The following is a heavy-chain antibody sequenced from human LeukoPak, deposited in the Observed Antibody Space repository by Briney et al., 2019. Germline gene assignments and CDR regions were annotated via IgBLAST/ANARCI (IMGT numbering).Heavy chain of an antibody. CDR3: ARLFGGVTTYDY. D-gene: IGHD2-8*02. V-gene: IGHV3-7*01. CDR2: MKGDGSHI. Sequence: GSLRLSCAASGFIFGNFWMSWVRQAPGRGLQWVASMKGDGSHIYHVDSVKGRFTISRDNARNSLYLQMNSLRAEDTAVYYCARLFGGVTTYDYWGQGALVTVSS. CDR1: GFIFGNFW. J-gene: IGHJ4*02.